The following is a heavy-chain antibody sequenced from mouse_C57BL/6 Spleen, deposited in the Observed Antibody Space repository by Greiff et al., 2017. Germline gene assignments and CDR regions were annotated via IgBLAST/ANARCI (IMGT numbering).Heavy chain of an antibody. Sequence: QVQLQQSGAELARPGASVKLSCKASGYTFTSYGISWVKQRTGQGLEWIGEIYPRSGNTYYNEKFKGKATLTADKSSSTAYMELRSLTSADSAVYFCARPYYYGSSSGYFDYWGQGTTLTVSS. V-gene: IGHV1-81*01. CDR3: ARPYYYGSSSGYFDY. J-gene: IGHJ2*01. CDR2: IYPRSGNT. CDR1: GYTFTSYG. D-gene: IGHD1-1*01.